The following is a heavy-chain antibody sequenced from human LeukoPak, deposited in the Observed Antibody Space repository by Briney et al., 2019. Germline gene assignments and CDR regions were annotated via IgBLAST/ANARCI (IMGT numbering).Heavy chain of an antibody. CDR1: GYSISSGYY. Sequence: SQTLSLTCAVSGYSISSGYYWGWIRQPPGKGLEWIESIYHSGSTYYNPSLKSRVTISVDTSKNQFSLKLSSVTAADTAVYYCATKLMAGYSSGWYDYYYMDVWGKGTTVTVSS. CDR3: ATKLMAGYSSGWYDYYYMDV. J-gene: IGHJ6*03. D-gene: IGHD6-19*01. V-gene: IGHV4-38-2*01. CDR2: IYHSGST.